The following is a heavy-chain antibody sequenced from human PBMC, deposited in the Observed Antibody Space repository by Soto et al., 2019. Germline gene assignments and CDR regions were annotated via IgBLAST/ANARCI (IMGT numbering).Heavy chain of an antibody. CDR2: ISYDGSDK. V-gene: IGHV3-30*18. Sequence: QVQLVESGGGVVQPGRSLRLSCAASGFTFSSYGMHWVRQAPGKGLEWVSVISYDGSDKYYADSVKGRITISRDNSKNTLYLQMNSLRAEDTAVYYCAKDLSGNSLTFGYWGQGILVTVSS. CDR3: AKDLSGNSLTFGY. CDR1: GFTFSSYG. J-gene: IGHJ4*02. D-gene: IGHD3-16*01.